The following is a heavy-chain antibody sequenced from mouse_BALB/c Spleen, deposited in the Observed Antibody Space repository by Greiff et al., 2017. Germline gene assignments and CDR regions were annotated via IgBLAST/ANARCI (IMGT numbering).Heavy chain of an antibody. CDR1: GFTFSSYA. CDR2: ISSGGST. CDR3: ARGRDYYGSSYGYFDV. D-gene: IGHD1-1*01. V-gene: IGHV5-6-5*01. Sequence: DVQLVESGGGLVKPGGSLKLSCAASGFTFSSYAMSWVRQTPEKRLEWVASISSGGSTYYPDSVKGRFTISRDNARNILYLQMSSLRSEDTAMYYCARGRDYYGSSYGYFDVWGAGTTVTVSS. J-gene: IGHJ1*01.